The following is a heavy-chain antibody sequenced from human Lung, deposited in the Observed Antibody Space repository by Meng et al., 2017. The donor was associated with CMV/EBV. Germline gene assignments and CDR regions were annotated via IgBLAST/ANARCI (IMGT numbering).Heavy chain of an antibody. J-gene: IGHJ6*02. CDR3: ARARVVPAYYYGMDV. Sequence: GSLRLXCAVYGGSFSGYYWSWIRQPPGKGLEWIGEINHSGSTNYNPSLKSRVTISVDTSKNQFSLKLSSVTAADTAVYYCARARVVPAYYYGMDVWGQGNXVXVSS. CDR2: INHSGST. V-gene: IGHV4-34*01. D-gene: IGHD2-2*01. CDR1: GGSFSGYY.